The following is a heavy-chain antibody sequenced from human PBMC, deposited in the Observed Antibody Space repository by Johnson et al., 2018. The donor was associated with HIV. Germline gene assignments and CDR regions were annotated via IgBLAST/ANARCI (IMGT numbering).Heavy chain of an antibody. CDR3: ARGGSHKMDAFDI. CDR2: VKQDGSEK. Sequence: VQVVESGGGLVQPGGSLRLSCATSGFTFSRYWMNWVRQAPGKGLEWVATVKQDGSEKYYVDSVKGRFTISRDNTKNSLYLQMNSLRAEDTAVYYCARGGSHKMDAFDIWGQGTMVTVSS. D-gene: IGHD2-15*01. J-gene: IGHJ3*02. V-gene: IGHV3-7*01. CDR1: GFTFSRYW.